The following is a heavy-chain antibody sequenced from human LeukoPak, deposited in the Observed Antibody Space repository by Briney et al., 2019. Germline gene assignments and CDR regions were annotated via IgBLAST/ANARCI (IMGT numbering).Heavy chain of an antibody. CDR3: VRDMGYYDKV. V-gene: IGHV3-74*01. CDR2: INSDGNSR. CDR1: GFTFSTSW. J-gene: IGHJ4*02. Sequence: GGSLRLSCAASGFTFSTSWMHWARQAPGKGLVWVSRINSDGNSRNYADSVKGRFTISRDNDKNTLYLQMNSLRAEDTAVYYCVRDMGYYDKVWGQGTLVTVSS. D-gene: IGHD3-22*01.